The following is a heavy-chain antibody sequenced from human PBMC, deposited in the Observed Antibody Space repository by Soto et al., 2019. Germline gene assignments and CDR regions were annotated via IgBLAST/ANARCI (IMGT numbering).Heavy chain of an antibody. CDR2: IRSKGKGNAT. V-gene: IGHV3-73*02. CDR3: SSPVAGSNQCEY. J-gene: IGHJ4*02. Sequence: VQLVESGGGLVQPGGSLKLSCAASGFNFSGSALHWVRQASGKGLEWVGRIRSKGKGNATAYGASVKGRSTISRDDSENTAYLQMNSLKIEDTAVYYCSSPVAGSNQCEYWGQGTLVTVSS. D-gene: IGHD2-21*01. CDR1: GFNFSGSA.